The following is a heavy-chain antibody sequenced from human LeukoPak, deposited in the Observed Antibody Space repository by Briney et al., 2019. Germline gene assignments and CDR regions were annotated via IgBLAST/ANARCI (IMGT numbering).Heavy chain of an antibody. V-gene: IGHV3-23*01. J-gene: IGHJ4*02. CDR1: GFTFSSYA. CDR3: AKDLYYYDSSGHYYVLSPLDY. D-gene: IGHD3-22*01. CDR2: ISGSGGST. Sequence: GGSLRLSCAASGFTFSSYAMSWVRQAPGKGLEWVSAISGSGGSTYYADSVKGRFTISRDNSKNTLYLQMNSLRAEDTAVYYCAKDLYYYDSSGHYYVLSPLDYWGQGTLVTVSS.